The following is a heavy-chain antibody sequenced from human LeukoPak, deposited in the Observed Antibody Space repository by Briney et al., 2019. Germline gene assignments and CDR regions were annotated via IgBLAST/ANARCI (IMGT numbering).Heavy chain of an antibody. D-gene: IGHD5-12*01. J-gene: IGHJ4*02. CDR2: ISGSGGST. Sequence: GGSLRLSCAASGFTFSSYAMSWVRQAPGKGLEWVSAISGSGGSTYYADSVKGRFTISRDNAKNTLYLQMNSLRAEDTAVYYCARDGFSVATNYWGQGTLVTVSS. CDR1: GFTFSSYA. V-gene: IGHV3-23*01. CDR3: ARDGFSVATNY.